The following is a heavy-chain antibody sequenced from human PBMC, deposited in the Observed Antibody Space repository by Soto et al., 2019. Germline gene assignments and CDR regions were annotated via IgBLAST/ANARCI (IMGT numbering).Heavy chain of an antibody. D-gene: IGHD6-13*01. J-gene: IGHJ4*02. CDR1: GGFI. V-gene: IGHV4-59*12. CDR3: ARDRYSSSWYSRTIYYFDY. Sequence: TSETLSLTCTVSGGFIWGWIRQPPDKGLEWIGYIYNSGRYNYNPSLESRLTISVDTSKNQFSLKLSSVTAADTAVYYCARDRYSSSWYSRTIYYFDYWGQGTLVTVSS. CDR2: IYNSGRY.